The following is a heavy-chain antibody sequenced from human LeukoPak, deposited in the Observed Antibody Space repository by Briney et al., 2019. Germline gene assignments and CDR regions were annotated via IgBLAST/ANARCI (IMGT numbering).Heavy chain of an antibody. V-gene: IGHV3-23*01. CDR1: GFTFSSYA. Sequence: PGGSLRLSCAASGFTFSSYAMSWVRQAPGKGLEWVASIRGSGGSTHYADSVKGRFTISRDNSKNTLYLQMNSLRAEDTAVYYCAKFIGETAHYYYYMDVWGKGTTVTVSS. CDR3: AKFIGETAHYYYYMDV. CDR2: IRGSGGST. J-gene: IGHJ6*03. D-gene: IGHD1-1*01.